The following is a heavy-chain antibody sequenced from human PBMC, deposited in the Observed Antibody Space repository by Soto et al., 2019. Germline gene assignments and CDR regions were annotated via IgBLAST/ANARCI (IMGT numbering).Heavy chain of an antibody. CDR1: GGTFTYYG. V-gene: IGHV1-69*01. CDR3: ARDLGTTIAGPPRRETYGGLDP. D-gene: IGHD3-22*01. Sequence: QVQLVQSGAEVKRPGSSVKLSCKASGGTFTYYGISWVRQAPGQGLEWMGGIIPIIGPATYAQKFQARVTITADQSTSTAYMELSSLGSEDTALYYCARDLGTTIAGPPRRETYGGLDPWGQGTLVTVSS. CDR2: IIPIIGPA. J-gene: IGHJ5*02.